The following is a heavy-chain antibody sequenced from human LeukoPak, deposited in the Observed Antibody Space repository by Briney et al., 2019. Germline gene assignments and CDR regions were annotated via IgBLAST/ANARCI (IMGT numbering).Heavy chain of an antibody. CDR3: ARMSGSRLPGN. J-gene: IGHJ4*02. Sequence: GGSLRLSCAASRFSFSNHNMNWVRQAPGEGLEWVSYISNSGSAKYYAASVKGRFTISRDNGKNSLYLQMNSLRTEDTAVYYCARMSGSRLPGNWGQGTLVTVSS. V-gene: IGHV3-48*01. CDR2: ISNSGSAK. D-gene: IGHD3-3*01. CDR1: RFSFSNHN.